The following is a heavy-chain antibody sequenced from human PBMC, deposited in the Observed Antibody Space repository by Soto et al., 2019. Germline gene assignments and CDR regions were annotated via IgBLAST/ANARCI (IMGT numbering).Heavy chain of an antibody. CDR3: ARDLVERIDGY. J-gene: IGHJ4*02. Sequence: PGVSLLFPWAPSVFSFSGSSMNWVGQAPGRGLEWLSYISSWGSRIYYADSVKGRFAVSRDNAKNSLYLQMHGLTAEDTAVYYCARDLVERIDGYWGRGTMFTVSS. CDR1: VFSFSGSS. V-gene: IGHV3-48*01. CDR2: ISSWGSRI. D-gene: IGHD1-26*01.